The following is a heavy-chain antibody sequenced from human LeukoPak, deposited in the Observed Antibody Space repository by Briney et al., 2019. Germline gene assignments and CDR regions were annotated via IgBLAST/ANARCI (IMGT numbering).Heavy chain of an antibody. D-gene: IGHD2-15*01. V-gene: IGHV3-23*01. CDR1: GFTFRSYA. CDR2: ISGSGTNT. CDR3: ARDIVVVVAATPY. Sequence: PGGSLRLSCAASGFTFRSYAMTWVRQAPGKGLEWVSVISGSGTNTDYADSVKGRFTISRDNSKNTLYLQMNSLRAEDTAVYYCARDIVVVVAATPYWGQGTLVTVSS. J-gene: IGHJ4*02.